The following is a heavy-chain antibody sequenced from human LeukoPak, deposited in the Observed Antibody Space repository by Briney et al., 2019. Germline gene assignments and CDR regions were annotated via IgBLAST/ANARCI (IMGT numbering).Heavy chain of an antibody. CDR1: GFTFSTHA. D-gene: IGHD1/OR15-1a*01. CDR2: LSGDGSTT. V-gene: IGHV3-23*01. CDR3: ARGTSLGRPGTYYFDY. Sequence: GSLRLSCAASGFTFSTHAMSWVRQAPGKGLEWVSSLSGDGSTTYHADSVKGRFTISRGNSRSTLYLQVNSLSAEDTAVYYCARGTSLGRPGTYYFDYWGQGALVTVSS. J-gene: IGHJ4*02.